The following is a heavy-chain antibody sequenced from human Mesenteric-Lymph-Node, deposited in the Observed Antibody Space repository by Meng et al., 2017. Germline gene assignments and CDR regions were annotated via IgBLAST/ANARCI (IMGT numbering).Heavy chain of an antibody. CDR3: AREPTYWYSSSWYYRVDGMDV. Sequence: GESLKISCAASGFTFSSYAMSWVRQAPGKGLEWVSAISGSGGSTYYADSVKGRFTISRDNSKNTLYLQMNSLRAEDTAVYYCAREPTYWYSSSWYYRVDGMDVWGQGTTVTVSS. CDR2: ISGSGGST. CDR1: GFTFSSYA. J-gene: IGHJ6*02. V-gene: IGHV3-23*01. D-gene: IGHD6-13*01.